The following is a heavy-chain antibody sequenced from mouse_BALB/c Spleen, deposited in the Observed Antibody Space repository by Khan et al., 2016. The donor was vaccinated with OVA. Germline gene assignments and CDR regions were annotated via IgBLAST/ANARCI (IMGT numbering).Heavy chain of an antibody. CDR2: IDPANGDI. Sequence: VQLKESGAELVKPGASVKLSCTASGFNIKDTYIHWLKHRPEQGPEWIGRIDPANGDIKYVPKFQDKATLTADTSSNTAYLQVSRLTSEDTAVYYCATLYANPFAYWGQGTLVSVSA. D-gene: IGHD2-1*01. V-gene: IGHV14-3*02. CDR1: GFNIKDTY. J-gene: IGHJ3*01. CDR3: ATLYANPFAY.